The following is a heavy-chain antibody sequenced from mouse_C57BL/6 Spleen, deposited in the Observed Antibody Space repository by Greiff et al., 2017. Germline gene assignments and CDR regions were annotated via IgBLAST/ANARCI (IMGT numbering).Heavy chain of an antibody. CDR2: ISNGGGST. CDR3: ARHYGSSYLDY. Sequence: EVKLMESGGGLVQPGGSLKLSCAASGFTFSDYYMYWVRQTPEKRLEWVAYISNGGGSTYYPDTVKGRFTISRDNAKNTLYLQMSRLKSEDTAMYYCARHYGSSYLDYRGQGATLTVSS. D-gene: IGHD1-1*01. CDR1: GFTFSDYY. J-gene: IGHJ2*01. V-gene: IGHV5-12*01.